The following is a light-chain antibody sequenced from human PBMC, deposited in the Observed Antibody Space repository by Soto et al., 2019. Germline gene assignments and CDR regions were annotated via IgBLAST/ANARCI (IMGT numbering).Light chain of an antibody. CDR1: QTFGGGY. J-gene: IGKJ4*01. V-gene: IGKV3-20*01. CDR3: QQYLSSPIS. Sequence: EIWLTQSPATLSLSPGEGATLSCRASQTFGGGYIAWYQQKPGQAPRLLMSGASTRAAGTTDRFSGFASGRDFTLTIRRLEPGDFAVYYCQQYLSSPISFGGGTRVDI. CDR2: GAS.